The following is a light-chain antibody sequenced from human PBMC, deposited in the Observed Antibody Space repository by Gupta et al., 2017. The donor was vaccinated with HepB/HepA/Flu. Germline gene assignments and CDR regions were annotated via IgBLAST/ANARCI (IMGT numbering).Light chain of an antibody. CDR2: SNN. CDR1: SSNIGSNT. CDR3: TVWDDSLNGRV. Sequence: QSVLTQPPSASGTPGHRVTIPCSGRSSNIGSNTVNWYQQLPGTTPKLLIYSNNQRPSGVPDRFSGSKSGASASLAISGLQSEDEADYYCTVWDDSLNGRVFGGGTKLTVL. V-gene: IGLV1-44*01. J-gene: IGLJ3*02.